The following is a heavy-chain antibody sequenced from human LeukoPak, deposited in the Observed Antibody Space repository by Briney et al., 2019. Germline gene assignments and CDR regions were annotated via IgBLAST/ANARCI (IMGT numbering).Heavy chain of an antibody. CDR1: GFTFSTYW. J-gene: IGHJ4*02. CDR2: IKQGGSEK. D-gene: IGHD3-3*01. CDR3: ARAVSSGYYNLYFDF. V-gene: IGHV3-7*03. Sequence: GGSLRLSCAASGFTFSTYWMNWVRQAPGKGLEWVANIKQGGSEKFYVDSVKGRFTISRDNAKNSLYLQMNSLRAEDTAVYYCARAVSSGYYNLYFDFWGQGTLVTVSS.